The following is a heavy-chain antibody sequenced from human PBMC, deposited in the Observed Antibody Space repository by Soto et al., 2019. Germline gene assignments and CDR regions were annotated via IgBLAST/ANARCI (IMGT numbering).Heavy chain of an antibody. V-gene: IGHV4-34*01. D-gene: IGHD3-3*01. CDR3: ARDRFDSWSHIYYRLDV. CDR1: GGSFSAYS. Sequence: SETLSLTCVVYGGSFSAYSWTWLRQSPGKGLEWIGEITHGGSTGYNPALKSRLVMSVDTSKNQFSLRVTSVTAADAAVYFCARDRFDSWSHIYYRLDVWGQGTKVTVYS. CDR2: ITHGGST. J-gene: IGHJ6*02.